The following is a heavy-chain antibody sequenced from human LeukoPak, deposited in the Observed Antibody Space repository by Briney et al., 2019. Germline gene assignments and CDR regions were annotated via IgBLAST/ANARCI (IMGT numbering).Heavy chain of an antibody. V-gene: IGHV3-49*04. J-gene: IGHJ2*01. CDR3: TRDFTIFGVRGYFDL. CDR2: IRSKAYGGTT. Sequence: GGSLRLSCTASGFTFGDYAMSWVRQAPGKGLEWVGFIRSKAYGGTTEYAASVKGRFTISRDDSKSIAYLQMNSLKTEDTAVYYCTRDFTIFGVRGYFDLWGRGTLVTVSS. CDR1: GFTFGDYA. D-gene: IGHD3-3*01.